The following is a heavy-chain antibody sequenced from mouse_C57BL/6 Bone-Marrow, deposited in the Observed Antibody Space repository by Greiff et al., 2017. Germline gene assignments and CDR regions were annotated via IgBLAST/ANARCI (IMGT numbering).Heavy chain of an antibody. V-gene: IGHV1-55*01. CDR1: GYTFTSYW. Sequence: QVQLQQPGAELVKPGASVKMSCKASGYTFTSYWITWVKQRPGQGLEWIGDIYPGSGSTNYNEKFKSKATLTVDTASSTAYMQLSSLTSEDSAVYYCARPSYSNCWYFDVWGTGTTVTVSS. CDR2: IYPGSGST. J-gene: IGHJ1*03. CDR3: ARPSYSNCWYFDV. D-gene: IGHD2-5*01.